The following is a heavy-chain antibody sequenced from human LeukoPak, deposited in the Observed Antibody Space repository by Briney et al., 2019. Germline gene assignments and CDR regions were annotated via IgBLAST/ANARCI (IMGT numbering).Heavy chain of an antibody. V-gene: IGHV3-30*18. J-gene: IGHJ6*03. CDR2: ISYDGSNK. CDR3: AKEGVGAPYYYYYMDV. CDR1: GFTFSTYG. Sequence: PGRSLRLSCAASGFTFSTYGMHWVRQAPGKGLECVAVISYDGSNKYSADSVKGRFTISRDNSKNTLYLQMNSLRAEDTAVYYCAKEGVGAPYYYYYMDVWGKGTTVTVSS. D-gene: IGHD1-26*01.